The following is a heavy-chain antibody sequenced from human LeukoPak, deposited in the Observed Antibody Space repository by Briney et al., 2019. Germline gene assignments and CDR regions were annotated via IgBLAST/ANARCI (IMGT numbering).Heavy chain of an antibody. V-gene: IGHV4-34*01. CDR2: INHRGST. J-gene: IGHJ4*02. CDR1: GGSFSGYY. CDR3: ARGTLYSGWSYYLDY. Sequence: PSETLSLTCAVYGGSFSGYYWSWIRQPPGKGLEWIGEINHRGSTNYNPSLKSRVTISVDTSKNQFSLKLISVTAADTAVYYCARGTLYSGWSYYLDYWGQGTLVTVSS. D-gene: IGHD6-19*01.